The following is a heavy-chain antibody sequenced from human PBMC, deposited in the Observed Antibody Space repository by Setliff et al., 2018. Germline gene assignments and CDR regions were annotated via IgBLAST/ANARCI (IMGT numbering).Heavy chain of an antibody. J-gene: IGHJ4*02. Sequence: PSETLSLTCTVSDGSMTSGSYYWGWIRQPPGKGLQWIGSVYYSGASYYNPSLRRRLSMSVDTSKNQFSLKLTSVTAADTAVYYCARTGTYRYFDYWGQGTLVTVSS. CDR1: DGSMTSGSYY. D-gene: IGHD1-1*01. CDR2: VYYSGAS. CDR3: ARTGTYRYFDY. V-gene: IGHV4-39*01.